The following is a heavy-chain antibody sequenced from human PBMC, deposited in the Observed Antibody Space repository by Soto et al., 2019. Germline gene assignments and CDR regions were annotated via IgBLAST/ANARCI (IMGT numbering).Heavy chain of an antibody. J-gene: IGHJ4*02. D-gene: IGHD6-6*01. CDR3: ARVGGSSSASDY. CDR1: GYTLTELS. CDR2: INPNSGGT. V-gene: IGHV1-2*02. Sequence: ASVKVSCKVSGYTLTELSMHWVRQAPGKGLEWMGWINPNSGGTNYAQKFQGRVTMTRDTSISTAYMELSRLRSDDTAVYYCARVGGSSSASDYWGQGTLVTVSS.